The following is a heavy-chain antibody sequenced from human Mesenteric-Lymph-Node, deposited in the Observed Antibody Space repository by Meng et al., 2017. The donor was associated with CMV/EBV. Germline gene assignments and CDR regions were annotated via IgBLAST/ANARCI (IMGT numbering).Heavy chain of an antibody. V-gene: IGHV3-7*03. J-gene: IGHJ4*02. CDR3: AKRPLLGPYCTNGVCWNDY. CDR2: IKQDGSEK. Sequence: GESLKISCGVSGFTFSRHWMSWVRQAPGKGLEWVANIKQDGSEKYYVDSVKGRFTISRDNAKNSLYLQMNSLRAGDTAVYYCAKRPLLGPYCTNGVCWNDYWGQGTLVTVSS. D-gene: IGHD2-8*01. CDR1: GFTFSRHW.